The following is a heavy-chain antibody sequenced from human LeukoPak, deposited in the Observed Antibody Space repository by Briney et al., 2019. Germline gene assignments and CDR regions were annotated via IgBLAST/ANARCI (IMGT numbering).Heavy chain of an antibody. Sequence: PSETLSLTCTVSGGSISSGSYYWSWLRQPAGKGLEWIGRIYTSGSTNYNPSLKSRVTISVDTSKNQFSLKLSSVTAADTAVYYCARDPSRYDFWSADPPNYFDYWGQGTLVTVSS. V-gene: IGHV4-61*02. CDR2: IYTSGST. D-gene: IGHD3-3*01. CDR1: GGSISSGSYY. J-gene: IGHJ4*02. CDR3: ARDPSRYDFWSADPPNYFDY.